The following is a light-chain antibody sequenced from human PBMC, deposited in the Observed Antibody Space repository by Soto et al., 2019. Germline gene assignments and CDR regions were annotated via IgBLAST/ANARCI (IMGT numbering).Light chain of an antibody. CDR2: EVN. J-gene: IGLJ1*01. Sequence: QSALTQPASVSGSPGQSISISCTGTSSDVGGYNYVSWYQQHPGKAPKLMIYEVNSRPSGVSNRFSGSKSGNTASLTISGLQAEDEDDYYCSSYSSSSTLEVFGTGTKLTVL. CDR1: SSDVGGYNY. CDR3: SSYSSSSTLEV. V-gene: IGLV2-14*01.